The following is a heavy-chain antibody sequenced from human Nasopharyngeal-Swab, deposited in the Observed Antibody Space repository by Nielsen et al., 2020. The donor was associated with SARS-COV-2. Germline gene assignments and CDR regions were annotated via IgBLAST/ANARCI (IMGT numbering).Heavy chain of an antibody. Sequence: GGSLRLSCAASGFTFSSYEMNWVRQAPGKGLEWVSYISGSGSTIYYADSVKGRFTISRDNAKNSLYLQMNSLRAEDTAVYYCARGDDSSGFSFTLDYWGQGTLVTVSS. CDR1: GFTFSSYE. V-gene: IGHV3-48*03. J-gene: IGHJ4*02. CDR3: ARGDDSSGFSFTLDY. D-gene: IGHD3-22*01. CDR2: ISGSGSTI.